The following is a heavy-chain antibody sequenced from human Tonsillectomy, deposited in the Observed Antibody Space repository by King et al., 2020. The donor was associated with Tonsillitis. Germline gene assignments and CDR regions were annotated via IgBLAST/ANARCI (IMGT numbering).Heavy chain of an antibody. CDR2: IYHSGST. V-gene: IGHV4-30-2*01. CDR3: ARGGSDYLWYFDL. CDR1: GGSISSGGYS. D-gene: IGHD1-26*01. J-gene: IGHJ2*01. Sequence: QLQESGSGLVKPSQTLSLTCAVSGGSISSGGYSWSWIRQPPGKGLEWIGYIYHSGSTYYNPSLKSRVTISVDRSKNQFSLKLSSVTAADTAVYYCARGGSDYLWYFDLWGRGTLVTVSS.